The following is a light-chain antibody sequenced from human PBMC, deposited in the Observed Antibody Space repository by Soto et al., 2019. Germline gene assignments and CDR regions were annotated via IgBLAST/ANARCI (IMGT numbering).Light chain of an antibody. V-gene: IGKV3-15*01. CDR2: GAS. CDR3: QEYNNWPPWK. J-gene: IGKJ1*01. CDR1: QSVSSN. Sequence: EIVMTQSPATLSVSPGERATLSCRASQSVSSNLAWYQQKPGQAPRLLIYGASTRATGIPARFSGSWSGTGFTLTISSVQSADVAVYYCQEYNNWPPWKFGKGTKVEIK.